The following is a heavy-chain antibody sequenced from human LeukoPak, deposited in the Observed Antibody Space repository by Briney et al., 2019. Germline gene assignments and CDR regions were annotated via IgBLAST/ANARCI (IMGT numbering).Heavy chain of an antibody. CDR3: AKLGGQQVYNYYVAV. CDR1: GFTFSSYA. CDR2: IIDNGDIT. J-gene: IGHJ6*03. V-gene: IGHV3-23*01. D-gene: IGHD3-16*01. Sequence: GGSLRLSCAASGFTFSSYAMSWVRQAPGKGPEWVSGIIDNGDITYYANSVRGRFTISRDNSKNTLYLQMNSLRAEDTAVYYCAKLGGQQVYNYYVAVWGKGTTVAVSS.